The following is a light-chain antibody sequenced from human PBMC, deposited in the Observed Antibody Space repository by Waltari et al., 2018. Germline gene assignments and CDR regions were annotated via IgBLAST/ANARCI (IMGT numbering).Light chain of an antibody. V-gene: IGKV1-16*02. Sequence: DIQMTQSPSSLSASVGDRVTITCRASQGIYNYLAWFQQKPGKAPKSLIFAASILQSGVPSKFTGSGSGTDFTLTISSRQPEDFATYYCQQYNGYPHTFGQGTKLEIK. J-gene: IGKJ2*01. CDR1: QGIYNY. CDR3: QQYNGYPHT. CDR2: AAS.